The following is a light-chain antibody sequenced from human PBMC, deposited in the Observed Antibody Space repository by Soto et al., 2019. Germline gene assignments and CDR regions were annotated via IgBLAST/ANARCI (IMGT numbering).Light chain of an antibody. J-gene: IGLJ1*01. CDR1: SSDLGAYKY. V-gene: IGLV2-14*03. CDR2: EVS. Sequence: QSALAQPASVSGSPGQSITISCAGTSSDLGAYKYVSWYQQHPDKAPKLILYEVSRRPSGVSNRFSGSKSGNTASLTISGLLAEDEADYYCSSYTNASNLVFGTGTKVTVL. CDR3: SSYTNASNLV.